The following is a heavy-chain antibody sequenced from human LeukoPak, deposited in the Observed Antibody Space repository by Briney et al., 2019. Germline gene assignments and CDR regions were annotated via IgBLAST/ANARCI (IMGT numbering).Heavy chain of an antibody. D-gene: IGHD4-17*01. CDR2: INSDGSST. CDR1: GFTFSRYW. V-gene: IGHV3-74*01. J-gene: IGHJ4*02. CDR3: ASGSVTTLRY. Sequence: RGSLRLSCAASGFTFSRYWMHGVRPAPGKGLGRVSRINSDGSSTSYADSVKGRFTISRDNANNTLYLQMNSLRAEDTAVYYCASGSVTTLRYWGQGTLVTVSS.